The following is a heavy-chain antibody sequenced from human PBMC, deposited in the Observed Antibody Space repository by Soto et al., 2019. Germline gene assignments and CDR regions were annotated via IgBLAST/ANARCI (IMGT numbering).Heavy chain of an antibody. J-gene: IGHJ4*02. Sequence: SETLSLTCAVSSGSISSSNWWSWVRQAPGKGLEWIGDIYYSGSTNYNPSLKSRVTISVDTSKNQFSLKLSSVTAADTAVYYCASTYDFWSGYYPQKDFDYWGQGTLVTVSS. V-gene: IGHV4-4*02. D-gene: IGHD3-3*01. CDR1: SGSISSSNW. CDR2: IYYSGST. CDR3: ASTYDFWSGYYPQKDFDY.